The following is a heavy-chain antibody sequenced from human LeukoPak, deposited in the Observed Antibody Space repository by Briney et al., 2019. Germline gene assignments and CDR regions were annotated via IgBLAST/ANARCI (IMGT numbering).Heavy chain of an antibody. CDR3: VRDAHGQEDY. CDR2: ISSSSTYI. D-gene: IGHD5-24*01. Sequence: SCTREWVPVAAGKWLEWVSSISSSSTYISYAGSVKGRFTISRDNVKNSLFLQINSLRAEDTAVYYCVRDAHGQEDYWGQGTLVTVSS. V-gene: IGHV3-21*01. CDR1: SCT. J-gene: IGHJ4*02.